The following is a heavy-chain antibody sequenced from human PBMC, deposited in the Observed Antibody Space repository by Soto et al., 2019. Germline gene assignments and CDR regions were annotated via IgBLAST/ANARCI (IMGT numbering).Heavy chain of an antibody. D-gene: IGHD2-2*01. CDR3: ARDQGRMVPAAMTFGY. CDR2: IWYDGSNK. CDR1: GFTFSSYG. V-gene: IGHV3-33*01. Sequence: GGSLRLSCAASGFTFSSYGMHWVRQAPGKGLEWVAVIWYDGSNKYYADSVKGRFTISRDNSKNTLYLQMNSLRAEDTAVYYCARDQGRMVPAAMTFGYWGQGTLVPVSS. J-gene: IGHJ4*02.